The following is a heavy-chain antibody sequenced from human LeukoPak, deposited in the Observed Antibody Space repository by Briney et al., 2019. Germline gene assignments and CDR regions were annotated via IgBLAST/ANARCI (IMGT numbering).Heavy chain of an antibody. Sequence: PSGTLSLTCAVSGGSISSSNWWSWVRPPPGKGLEWIGEIYHSGSTNYNPSLKRRVTISVDKSKNQFSLKLSSVTAADTAVYYCARLKYSSSWPRTLGGYFDYWGQGTLVTVSS. CDR1: GGSISSSNW. J-gene: IGHJ4*02. CDR3: ARLKYSSSWPRTLGGYFDY. D-gene: IGHD6-13*01. CDR2: IYHSGST. V-gene: IGHV4-4*02.